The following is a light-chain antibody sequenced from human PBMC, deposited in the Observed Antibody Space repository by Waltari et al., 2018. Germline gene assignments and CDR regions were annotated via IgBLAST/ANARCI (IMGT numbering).Light chain of an antibody. CDR2: GAS. CDR3: QHYERLPAT. J-gene: IGKJ1*01. Sequence: EIVLTQSPGTLSLSPGERATLSCRASQSVSRALAWYQQKPGQAPRLLIYGASNRATVIPDRFSGSGSGTDFSLTISRLDPEDVAVYYCQHYERLPATFGQGTKVEIK. CDR1: QSVSRA. V-gene: IGKV3-20*01.